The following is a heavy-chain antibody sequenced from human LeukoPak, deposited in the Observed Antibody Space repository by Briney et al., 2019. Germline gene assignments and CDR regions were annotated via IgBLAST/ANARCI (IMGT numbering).Heavy chain of an antibody. V-gene: IGHV4-30-2*01. J-gene: IGHJ4*02. CDR3: ARGSGSF. Sequence: PSQTLSLTCTVSGDSISSGDYYWSWILQPPGKGLEWIGYVYHSGTTYYNPSLRSRVTISVDRSENQFSLNLSSVTAADTAVYYCARGSGSFWGQGTPVTVSS. CDR1: GDSISSGDYY. CDR2: VYHSGTT. D-gene: IGHD3-10*01.